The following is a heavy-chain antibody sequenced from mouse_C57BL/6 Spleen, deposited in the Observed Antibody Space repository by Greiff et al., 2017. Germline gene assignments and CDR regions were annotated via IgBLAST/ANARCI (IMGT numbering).Heavy chain of an antibody. J-gene: IGHJ4*01. Sequence: LMESGASVKIPCKASGYAFSSSWMNWVKQRPGKGNDWIGQIYPGDGASNYNGKFKGKATLTADKSSSTAYMQLSRVTSEDSAVYFGARGYYGSSGYYAMDYWGQGTSVTVSS. V-gene: IGHV1-80*01. CDR2: IYPGDGAS. D-gene: IGHD1-1*01. CDR3: ARGYYGSSGYYAMDY. CDR1: GYAFSSSW.